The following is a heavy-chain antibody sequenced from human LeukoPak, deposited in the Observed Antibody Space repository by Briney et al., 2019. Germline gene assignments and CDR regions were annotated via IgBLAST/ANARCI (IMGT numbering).Heavy chain of an antibody. D-gene: IGHD3-22*01. CDR2: IKSNTYGGTT. V-gene: IGHV3-15*01. J-gene: IGHJ4*02. CDR3: STVGLSGYYDTRGYYYFDY. CDR1: GFTFNNAW. Sequence: GGSLRLSCAASGFTFNNAWMSWVRQAPGKGLEWVGRIKSNTYGGTTDYAAPVKGRFTISRDDSKKTLYLQMNSLRTDDTAVYYCSTVGLSGYYDTRGYYYFDYWGQGALSPSPQ.